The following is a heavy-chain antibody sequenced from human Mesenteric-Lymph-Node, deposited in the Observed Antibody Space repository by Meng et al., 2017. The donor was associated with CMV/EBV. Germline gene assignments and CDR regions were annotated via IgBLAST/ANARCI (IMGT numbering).Heavy chain of an antibody. V-gene: IGHV3-53*01. CDR1: GFSVSNNY. D-gene: IGHD1-26*01. Sequence: GESLKISCAASGFSVSNNYMTWVRQAPGKGLEWASVIYSGGTTYYADSVKGRFTISRDNSKNTVYLQMNSLRGEDTAVYYCARALSGSYCSGMDVWGQGTTVIVSS. CDR2: IYSGGTT. CDR3: ARALSGSYCSGMDV. J-gene: IGHJ6*02.